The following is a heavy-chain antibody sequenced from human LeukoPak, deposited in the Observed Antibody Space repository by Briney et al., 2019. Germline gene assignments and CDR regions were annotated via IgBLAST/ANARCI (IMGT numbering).Heavy chain of an antibody. CDR2: IYTSGST. D-gene: IGHD3-22*01. V-gene: IGHV4-61*02. Sequence: SQTLSLTCTVSGDSISSGSYYWSWIRQPAGKGLEWIGRIYTSGSTNYNPSLKSRVTISVDTSKNQFSLKLSSVTAADTAVYYCASLDYYDSSGPRISLDYWGQGTLVTVSS. CDR1: GDSISSGSYY. J-gene: IGHJ4*02. CDR3: ASLDYYDSSGPRISLDY.